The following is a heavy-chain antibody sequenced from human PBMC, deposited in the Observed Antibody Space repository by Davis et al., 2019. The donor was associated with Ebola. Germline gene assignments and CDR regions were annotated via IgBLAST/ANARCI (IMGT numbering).Heavy chain of an antibody. V-gene: IGHV4-39*01. D-gene: IGHD6-19*01. J-gene: IGHJ6*02. CDR3: ARGGWASGMDV. CDR2: FSYGDNTH. CDR1: GASISSRSYY. Sequence: SETLSLTCTVSGASISSRSYYWGWIRQPPGKGLEWVGSFSYGDNTHYYNPSLRSRVTISVDTSRNQFSLQLNSVIPEDTAVYYCARGGWASGMDVWGQGTTVTVSS.